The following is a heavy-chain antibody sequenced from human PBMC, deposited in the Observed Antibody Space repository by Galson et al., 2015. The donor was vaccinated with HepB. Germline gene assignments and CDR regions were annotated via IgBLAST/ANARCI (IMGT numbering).Heavy chain of an antibody. J-gene: IGHJ4*02. D-gene: IGHD6-13*01. CDR2: FDPEDGET. V-gene: IGHV1-24*01. CDR1: GYTLTELS. CDR3: ATDRKRTGIANSNFDY. Sequence: SVKVSCKVSGYTLTELSMHWVRQAPGKGLEWMGGFDPEDGETIYAQKFQGRVTMTEDTSTDTAYMELSSLRSEDTAVYYCATDRKRTGIANSNFDYWGQGTLVTVSS.